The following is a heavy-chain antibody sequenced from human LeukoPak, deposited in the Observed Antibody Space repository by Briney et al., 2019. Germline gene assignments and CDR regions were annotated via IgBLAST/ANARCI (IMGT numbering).Heavy chain of an antibody. Sequence: SSETLSLTCAVYGGSFSGYYWSWIRQPPGKGLEWIGEINHSGSTNYNPSLKSRVTISVDTSKNQFSLKLSSVTAADTAVYYCAERRGYYDFWSVPEWFDPWGQGTLVTVSS. V-gene: IGHV4-34*01. CDR2: INHSGST. CDR3: AERRGYYDFWSVPEWFDP. D-gene: IGHD3-3*01. CDR1: GGSFSGYY. J-gene: IGHJ5*02.